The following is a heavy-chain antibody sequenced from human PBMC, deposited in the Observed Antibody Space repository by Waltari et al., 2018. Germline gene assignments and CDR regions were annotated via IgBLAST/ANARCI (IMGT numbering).Heavy chain of an antibody. Sequence: QVQLQESGPGLVTPSQTLSLTCPVSGGSISSGGYYWSWIRQPPGKGLEWIGYIYYSGSTYYNPSLKSRVTISVDTSKNQFSLKLSSVTAADTAVYYCARLWFGESNDDYWGQGTLVTVSS. V-gene: IGHV4-31*03. CDR3: ARLWFGESNDDY. CDR1: GGSISSGGYY. D-gene: IGHD3-10*01. CDR2: IYYSGST. J-gene: IGHJ4*02.